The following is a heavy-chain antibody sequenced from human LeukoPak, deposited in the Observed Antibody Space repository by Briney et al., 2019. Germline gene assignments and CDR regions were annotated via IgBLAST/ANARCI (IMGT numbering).Heavy chain of an antibody. CDR1: GFTFSSYA. CDR2: IKGSDGSA. V-gene: IGHV3-23*01. D-gene: IGHD1-26*01. J-gene: IGHJ4*02. CDR3: AKDLGLSVGTTPFDF. Sequence: GGSLRLSCAASGFTFSSYAMSWVRQAPGKGLKWISTIKGSDGSAYFADSVKGRYTISRDNSKNTLYLQMDSLRAEDTAIYYCAKDLGLSVGTTPFDFWGQGTLVTVSS.